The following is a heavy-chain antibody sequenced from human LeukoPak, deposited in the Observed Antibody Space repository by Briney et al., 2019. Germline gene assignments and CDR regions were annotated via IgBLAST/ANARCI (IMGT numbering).Heavy chain of an antibody. V-gene: IGHV3-64*04. CDR3: ARETTVTTAFDY. CDR2: ISSNGATT. Sequence: GGSVRLSCWASGFTFNRFYLHWVRQAPGKGVEFVAHISSNGATTYYAGSVKGRFTISRDNSKNTLYLKMNSLRAEDTAVYYCARETTVTTAFDYWGQGTLVTVSS. CDR1: GFTFNRFY. D-gene: IGHD4-17*01. J-gene: IGHJ4*02.